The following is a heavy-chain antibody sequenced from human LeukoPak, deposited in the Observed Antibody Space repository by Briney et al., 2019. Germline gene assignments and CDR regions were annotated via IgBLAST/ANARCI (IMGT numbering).Heavy chain of an antibody. J-gene: IGHJ4*02. CDR3: ARGHIVVVVAAPDY. Sequence: GGSLRLSCAASGFTFSSYSMNWVRQAPGKGLEWVSSISSSSSYIYYADSVKGRFTISRDNAKNSLYLQMNSQRAEDTAVYYCARGHIVVVVAAPDYWGQGTLVTVSS. CDR1: GFTFSSYS. D-gene: IGHD2-15*01. CDR2: ISSSSSYI. V-gene: IGHV3-21*01.